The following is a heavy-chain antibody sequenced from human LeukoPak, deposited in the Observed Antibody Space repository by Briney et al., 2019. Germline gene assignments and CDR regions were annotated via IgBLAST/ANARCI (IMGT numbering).Heavy chain of an antibody. J-gene: IGHJ4*02. CDR1: GFTFSGNW. D-gene: IGHD5-24*01. CDR3: ARDQSRDIRVDFDY. CDR2: IKQDGSVK. V-gene: IGHV3-7*01. Sequence: GGSLRLSCAASGFTFSGNWMSWVRQAPGKGLEWLANIKQDGSVKYYVDSVKGRFTISRDNAKNSLFLQMNSLRAEDTAVYYCARDQSRDIRVDFDYWGQGTLVIVSS.